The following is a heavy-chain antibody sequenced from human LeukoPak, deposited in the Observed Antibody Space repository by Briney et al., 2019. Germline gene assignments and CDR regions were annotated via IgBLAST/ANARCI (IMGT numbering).Heavy chain of an antibody. V-gene: IGHV3-7*04. CDR3: AREQWLQPDL. CDR2: IRPDGSMT. J-gene: IGHJ5*02. CDR1: GFTFSASW. D-gene: IGHD5-12*01. Sequence: PAGSPLRSSAVAGFTFSASWKNWVRQAPGKGLEWLANIRPDGSMTSYADSVKGRFTISRDNAKSSLFLQMNSLRVEDTAVYYCAREQWLQPDLWGQGTRVTVSS.